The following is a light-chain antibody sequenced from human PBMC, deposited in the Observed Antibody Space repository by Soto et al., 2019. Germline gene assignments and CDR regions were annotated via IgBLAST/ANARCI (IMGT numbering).Light chain of an antibody. J-gene: IGKJ3*01. V-gene: IGKV3-11*01. Sequence: EIVLTQSPDTLSLSPGDRATLSCRASQSVNSYLAWYQQKPGQAPRLLIYDGSNRATGIPARFSGSGSGTDFTLTISRLEPEDFAVYYCQQGLTFGPGTKVDIK. CDR3: QQGLT. CDR2: DGS. CDR1: QSVNSY.